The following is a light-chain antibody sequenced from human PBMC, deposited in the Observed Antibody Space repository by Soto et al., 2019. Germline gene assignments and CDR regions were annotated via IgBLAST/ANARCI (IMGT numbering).Light chain of an antibody. Sequence: DIQMTQSPSSLSASVGDSVTITCRASQSISNYLNWYQQKPWKVPKLLVYAASSLQSGVPSRFSGRGSGTDFTLTISSLQPEDFAPYYCQQSYSTPSTFGPGTKVDIK. J-gene: IGKJ3*01. CDR3: QQSYSTPST. CDR2: AAS. V-gene: IGKV1-39*01. CDR1: QSISNY.